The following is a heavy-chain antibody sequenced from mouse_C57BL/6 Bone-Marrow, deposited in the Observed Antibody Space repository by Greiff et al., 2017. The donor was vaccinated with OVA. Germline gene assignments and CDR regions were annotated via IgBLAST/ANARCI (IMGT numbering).Heavy chain of an antibody. CDR1: GFNIKDDY. D-gene: IGHD1-1*01. J-gene: IGHJ3*01. V-gene: IGHV14-4*01. CDR3: TTPLLPFAY. CDR2: IDPENGDT. Sequence: VQLQQSGAELVRPGASVKLSCTASGFNIKDDYMHWVKQRPEQGLEWIGWIDPENGDTEYASKFQGKATITADTSSNTAYLQLSSLTSEDTAVYYCTTPLLPFAYWGQGTLVTVSA.